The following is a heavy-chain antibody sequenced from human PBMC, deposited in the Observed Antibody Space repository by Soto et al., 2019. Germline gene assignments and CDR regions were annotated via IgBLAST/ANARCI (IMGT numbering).Heavy chain of an antibody. CDR3: AGTTSLPWYYEDV. Sequence: QTLSLTCAISGDSVSSNSAAWNWIRQSPSRGLEWLGRTYYRSRWYNDYAVSVKSRITINPDTSMNQFSLHFYSVTPEDTAVYYCAGTTSLPWYYEDVWGKGTTVTVSS. J-gene: IGHJ6*03. CDR1: GDSVSSNSAA. CDR2: TYYRSRWYN. V-gene: IGHV6-1*01.